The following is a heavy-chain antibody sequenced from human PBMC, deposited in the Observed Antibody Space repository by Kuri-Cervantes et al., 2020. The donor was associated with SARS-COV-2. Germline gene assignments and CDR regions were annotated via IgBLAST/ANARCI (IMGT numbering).Heavy chain of an antibody. V-gene: IGHV4-4*02. Sequence: SCAVSGGSISSSNWWTWVRQPPGQGLEWIGYIYYSGSTNYNPSLKSRVTISVDTSKNQFSLKLSSVTAADTAVYYCAGGDCSSGSCYCMDVWGQGTTVTVSS. CDR1: GGSISSSNW. CDR3: AGGDCSSGSCYCMDV. CDR2: IYYSGST. D-gene: IGHD2-15*01. J-gene: IGHJ6*02.